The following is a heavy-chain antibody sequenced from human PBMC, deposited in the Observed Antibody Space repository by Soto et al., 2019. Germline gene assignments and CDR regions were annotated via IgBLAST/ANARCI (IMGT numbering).Heavy chain of an antibody. V-gene: IGHV3-23*01. CDR2: ISGSGGST. CDR3: AKDQVGSWYEIDY. J-gene: IGHJ4*02. Sequence: EVQLLESGGGLVQPGGSLRLSCAASGFTFSNYAVTWVRQAPGKGLEWVSTISGSGGSTYYAHSVKGRFTIARDNSKNTLNLQMNSLRAEDTAVYYCAKDQVGSWYEIDYWGQGTLVTVSS. D-gene: IGHD6-13*01. CDR1: GFTFSNYA.